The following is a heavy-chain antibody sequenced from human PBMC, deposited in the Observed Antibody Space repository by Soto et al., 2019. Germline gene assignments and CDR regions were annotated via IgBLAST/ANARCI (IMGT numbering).Heavy chain of an antibody. Sequence: ASVKVSCKASGYTFTSYGISWVRQAPGQGLEWMGWISAYNGNTNYAQKLQGRVTMTTDTSTSTAYMELRSLRSDDTAVYYRARDRCTNGVCYNYDDWGQGTLVTVSS. CDR1: GYTFTSYG. CDR2: ISAYNGNT. V-gene: IGHV1-18*01. J-gene: IGHJ4*02. D-gene: IGHD2-8*01. CDR3: ARDRCTNGVCYNYDD.